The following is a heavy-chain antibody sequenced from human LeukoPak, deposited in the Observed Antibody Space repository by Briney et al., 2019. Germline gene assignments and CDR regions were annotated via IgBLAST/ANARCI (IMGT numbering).Heavy chain of an antibody. J-gene: IGHJ4*02. CDR3: VRSLRSADF. Sequence: PGGALRPSCGAPGFPLRNFRMHWVRHSPGEGLMWVSQISTDGSQTFYADSVKGRFTISRDNAKNTLFLQMDSLRPEDTAVYYCVRSLRSADFWGQGTLVTVSS. V-gene: IGHV3-74*01. CDR1: GFPLRNFR. CDR2: ISTDGSQT.